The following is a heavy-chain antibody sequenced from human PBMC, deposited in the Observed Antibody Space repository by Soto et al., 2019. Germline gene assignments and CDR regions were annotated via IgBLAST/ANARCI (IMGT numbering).Heavy chain of an antibody. CDR1: GFAFSDYY. J-gene: IGHJ6*02. Sequence: PGGSLRLSCAASGFAFSDYYMSWIRQSPGKGLEWVSYITRSSDYRSYADSVKGRFTISRDNAKNSLHLQMHSLRAEDTAVYYCARWVNYSYGMDVWGQGTTVTVSS. D-gene: IGHD2-21*01. V-gene: IGHV3-11*06. CDR3: ARWVNYSYGMDV. CDR2: ITRSSDYR.